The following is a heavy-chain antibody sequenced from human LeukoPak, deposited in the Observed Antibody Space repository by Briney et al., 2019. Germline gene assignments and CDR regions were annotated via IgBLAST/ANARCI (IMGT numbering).Heavy chain of an antibody. CDR2: IYYSGST. D-gene: IGHD3-22*01. CDR1: GGSISSYY. Sequence: PSETLSLTCTVSGGSISSYYWSWIRQPPGKGLEGIGYIYYSGSTNYNPSLKSRVTISVDTSKNQFSLKMSSVTAADTAVYYCARHLTMIVVVITNWFAPSGQGTLVTVSS. J-gene: IGHJ5*02. V-gene: IGHV4-59*08. CDR3: ARHLTMIVVVITNWFAP.